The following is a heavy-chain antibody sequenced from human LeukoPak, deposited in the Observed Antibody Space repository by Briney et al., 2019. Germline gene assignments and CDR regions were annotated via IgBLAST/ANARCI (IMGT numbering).Heavy chain of an antibody. V-gene: IGHV4-59*12. CDR3: ARVFTGYYYYYMDV. Sequence: PSETLSLTCTVSGGSISSYYWSWIRQPPGKGLEWIGYIYYSGSTNYNPSLKSRVTISVDTSKNQFSLKLSSVTAADTAVYYCARVFTGYYYYYMDVWGKGTTVTVSS. D-gene: IGHD1-14*01. CDR1: GGSISSYY. CDR2: IYYSGST. J-gene: IGHJ6*03.